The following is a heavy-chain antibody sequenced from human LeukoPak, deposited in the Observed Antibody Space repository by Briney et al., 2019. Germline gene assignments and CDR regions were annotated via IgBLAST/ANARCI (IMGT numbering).Heavy chain of an antibody. CDR1: GYTFTVDY. Sequence: ASLRVSSKPSGYTFTVDYMHWVRQAPGQGVGWMGWINPKSGGTNYAQKFQGRVTMTRDTSISTAYMELRRLRSDDTAVYYCASVTLSAYDGDYRGQGSLVTVSS. V-gene: IGHV1-2*02. CDR3: ASVTLSAYDGDY. D-gene: IGHD5-12*01. J-gene: IGHJ4*02. CDR2: INPKSGGT.